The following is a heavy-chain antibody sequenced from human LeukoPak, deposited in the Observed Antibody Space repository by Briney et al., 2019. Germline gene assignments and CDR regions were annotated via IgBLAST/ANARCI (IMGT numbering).Heavy chain of an antibody. V-gene: IGHV3-13*04. J-gene: IGHJ4*02. Sequence: GGSLRLSCAASGFTFSSYDMHWVRQATGKGLEWVSAIGTAGDTYYPGSVKCRFTISRENAKNSLYLQMNSLRAGDTAVYYCARAHFSSGWPLFDYWGQGTLVTVSS. CDR3: ARAHFSSGWPLFDY. CDR2: IGTAGDT. D-gene: IGHD6-19*01. CDR1: GFTFSSYD.